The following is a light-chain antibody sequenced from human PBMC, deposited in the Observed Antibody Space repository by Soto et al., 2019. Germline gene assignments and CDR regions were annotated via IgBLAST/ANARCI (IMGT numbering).Light chain of an antibody. CDR1: QGIGDT. V-gene: IGKV3-15*01. CDR3: HLYNSWPVT. J-gene: IGKJ4*01. CDR2: DTS. Sequence: EVVMRQSPPTLSVSPGECAPLSCRASQGIGDTLAWYQHKPGQTPRLLIYDTSTRATGVPTMFSGSRSGAGFTLTLTRLQSEDFAVYSCHLYNSWPVTFSGGTKVDIK.